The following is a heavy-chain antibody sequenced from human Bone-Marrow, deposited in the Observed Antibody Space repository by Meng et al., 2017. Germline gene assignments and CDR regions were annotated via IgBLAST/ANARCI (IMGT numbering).Heavy chain of an antibody. CDR3: ARDRTHPLNY. V-gene: IGHV4-34*01. J-gene: IGHJ4*02. Sequence: GSLRLSCAVYGGSFSGYYWSWIRQPPGKGLEWIGEINHSGSTNYNPSLKSRVTISVDTSKNQFSLKLSSVTAADTAVYYCARDRTHPLNYWGQGTLVTVSS. D-gene: IGHD4/OR15-4a*01. CDR2: INHSGST. CDR1: GGSFSGYY.